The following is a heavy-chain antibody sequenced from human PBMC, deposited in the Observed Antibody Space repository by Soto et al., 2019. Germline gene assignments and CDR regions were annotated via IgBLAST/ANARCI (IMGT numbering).Heavy chain of an antibody. Sequence: QVQLVESGGGVVQPGRSLRLSCEASGFTFRSHGMHWVRQAPGKGLEWLAVIWYDGSEKYYADSVKGRFTISRDNSKNTLYLQMNSLTGEDTAVYYCARWSDNKVVDPWGQGTVVTVS. V-gene: IGHV3-33*01. D-gene: IGHD1-1*01. CDR3: ARWSDNKVVDP. J-gene: IGHJ5*02. CDR1: GFTFRSHG. CDR2: IWYDGSEK.